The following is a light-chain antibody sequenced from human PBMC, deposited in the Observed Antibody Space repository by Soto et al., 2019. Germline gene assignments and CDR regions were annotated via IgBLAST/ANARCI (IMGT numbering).Light chain of an antibody. V-gene: IGKV3-20*01. CDR1: QSVSSSY. CDR3: QQSYSTPIT. Sequence: EIVLTQSPGTLSLSPGERATLSCRASQSVSSSYLAWYQQKPGQPPRLLIYGASRRATGIPDRFSGSGSGSDFTLTISSLQPEDFATYYCQQSYSTPITFGQGTRLEIK. J-gene: IGKJ5*01. CDR2: GAS.